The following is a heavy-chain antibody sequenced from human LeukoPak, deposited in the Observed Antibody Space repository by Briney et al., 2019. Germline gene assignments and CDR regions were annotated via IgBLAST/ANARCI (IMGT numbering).Heavy chain of an antibody. Sequence: GASVKVSCKASGGTFSSYAISWVRQAPGQGLEWMGRIIPILGIANYAQKFQGRVTITADKSTSTAYMELSSLRSEDTAVYYCARDDYGDYGRDYWGQGTLVTVSS. D-gene: IGHD4-17*01. V-gene: IGHV1-69*04. CDR2: IIPILGIA. J-gene: IGHJ4*02. CDR1: GGTFSSYA. CDR3: ARDDYGDYGRDY.